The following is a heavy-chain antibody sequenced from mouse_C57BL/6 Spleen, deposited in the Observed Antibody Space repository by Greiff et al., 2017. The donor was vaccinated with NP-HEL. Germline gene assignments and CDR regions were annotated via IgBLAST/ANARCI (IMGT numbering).Heavy chain of an antibody. J-gene: IGHJ2*01. Sequence: VQLQQSGAELVKPGASVKLSCKASGYTFTSYWMQWVKQRPGQGLEWIGEIDPSDSYTNYNQKFKGKATLTVDTSSSTAYMQLSSLTSEDSAVYYCARGITTLDYWGQGTTLTVSS. CDR2: IDPSDSYT. V-gene: IGHV1-50*01. CDR1: GYTFTSYW. CDR3: ARGITTLDY. D-gene: IGHD1-1*01.